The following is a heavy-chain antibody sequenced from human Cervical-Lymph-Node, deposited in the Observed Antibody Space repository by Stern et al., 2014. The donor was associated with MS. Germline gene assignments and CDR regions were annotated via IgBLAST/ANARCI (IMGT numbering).Heavy chain of an antibody. CDR1: GFLLASPGVG. J-gene: IGHJ4*02. V-gene: IGHV2-5*02. D-gene: IGHD3-3*01. CDR2: IYGDDDK. Sequence: QVTLKESGPALVKPTQTLTLTCNFSGFLLASPGVGVGWIRQPPGKALEWLSLIYGDDDKRFNPSLQSRLSITKDYFKNQVVLTMTNMDPVDTATYYCAHNQITLFGVGNVGFDYWGQGTLVTVSS. CDR3: AHNQITLFGVGNVGFDY.